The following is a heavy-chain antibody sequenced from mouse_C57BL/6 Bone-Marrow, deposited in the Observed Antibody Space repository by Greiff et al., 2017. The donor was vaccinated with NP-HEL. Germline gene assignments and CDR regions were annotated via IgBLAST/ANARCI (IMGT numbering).Heavy chain of an antibody. D-gene: IGHD1-1*01. CDR1: GYTFTSSG. CDR3: ARGCSSSDY. J-gene: IGHJ2*01. V-gene: IGHV1-81*01. Sequence: QVQLQQSGAELARPGASVKLSCKASGYTFTSSGISWVKQRTGQGLAWIGEIYPRSGNTYYNEKFKGKATLTADKSSSTAYMELRSLTSEDSAVYFCARGCSSSDYWGQGTTLTVSS. CDR2: IYPRSGNT.